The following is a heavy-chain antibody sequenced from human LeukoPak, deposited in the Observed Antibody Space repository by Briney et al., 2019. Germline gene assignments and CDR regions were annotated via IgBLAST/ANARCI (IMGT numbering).Heavy chain of an antibody. Sequence: GGSLRLSCAASGFTFSSYSMNWVRQAPGKGLEWVSSISSSSSYIYYADSVKGRFTISRDNAKNSLYLQMNSLRAEDMAVYYCAKALGVIAARPFDYWGQGTLVTVSS. V-gene: IGHV3-21*04. D-gene: IGHD6-6*01. CDR1: GFTFSSYS. CDR3: AKALGVIAARPFDY. CDR2: ISSSSSYI. J-gene: IGHJ4*02.